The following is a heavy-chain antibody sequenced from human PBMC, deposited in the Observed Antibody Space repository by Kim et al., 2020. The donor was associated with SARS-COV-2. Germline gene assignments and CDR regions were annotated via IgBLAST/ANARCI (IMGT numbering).Heavy chain of an antibody. J-gene: IGHJ6*02. CDR2: MSYDGGKK. Sequence: GGSLRLSCAVSGFTLSSYSMHWVRQAPGKGLEWVAVMSYDGGKKDYAESVKGRFTISRDSSKSTLYLQMNNLGPEDTAVYYCARDQQVRGVIILYYYGMDVWGQGTTVTVS. D-gene: IGHD3-10*01. CDR3: ARDQQVRGVIILYYYGMDV. V-gene: IGHV3-30-3*01. CDR1: GFTLSSYS.